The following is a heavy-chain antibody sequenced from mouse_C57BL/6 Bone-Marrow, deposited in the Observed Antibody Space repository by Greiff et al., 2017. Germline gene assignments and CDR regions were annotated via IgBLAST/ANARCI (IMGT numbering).Heavy chain of an antibody. Sequence: QVQLQQSGPELVKPGASVKISCKASGYAFSSSWMNWVKQRPGKGLEWIGRIYPGAGDTNYNGKFKGKATLTADKSSSTAYMQLSSLTSEDSAVYFCARGGYDAWFAYWGQGTLVTVSA. D-gene: IGHD2-2*01. CDR1: GYAFSSSW. J-gene: IGHJ3*01. V-gene: IGHV1-82*01. CDR3: ARGGYDAWFAY. CDR2: IYPGAGDT.